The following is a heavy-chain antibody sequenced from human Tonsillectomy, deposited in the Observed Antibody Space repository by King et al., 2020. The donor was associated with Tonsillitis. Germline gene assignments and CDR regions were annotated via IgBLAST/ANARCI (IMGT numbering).Heavy chain of an antibody. V-gene: IGHV3-48*01. CDR2: ISSSSSTL. CDR1: GFTFSSYS. J-gene: IGHJ6*02. CDR3: ARDIYGMDV. Sequence: VQLVESGGGLVQPGGSLRLSCAASGFTFSSYSMNWVRQAPGKGLEWVSYISSSSSTLYYADSVKGRFTISRDNAKNSLYLQMNSLRAEDTAVYYCARDIYGMDVWGQGTTVTVSS.